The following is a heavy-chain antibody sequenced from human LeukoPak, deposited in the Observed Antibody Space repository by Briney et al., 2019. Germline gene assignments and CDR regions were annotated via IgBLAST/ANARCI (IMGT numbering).Heavy chain of an antibody. CDR3: ARDRGTFGVVDS. J-gene: IGHJ4*02. CDR1: GFSFPSHS. D-gene: IGHD3-3*01. Sequence: PGGSLRLSCAASGFSFPSHSFHWVRQSPGKGLEWVAYIGTSSSTIYQAKSVKGRFSISRDNAKNSLFLLMDSLRVEDTAVYYCARDRGTFGVVDSWGQGTLVAVSS. CDR2: IGTSSSTI. V-gene: IGHV3-48*04.